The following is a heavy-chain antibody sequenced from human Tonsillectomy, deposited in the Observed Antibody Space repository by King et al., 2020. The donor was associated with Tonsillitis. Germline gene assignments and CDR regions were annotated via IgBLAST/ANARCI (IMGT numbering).Heavy chain of an antibody. V-gene: IGHV3-23*04. Sequence: VQLVESGGGLVQPGGSLRLSCAASGFTFSNYGMNWVRQAPGKGLEWVSVISGSGDTTYYADSVKGRFTISRDNSMDTVFLQMNSLRVEDTALYYCAKAWEICSTTRCVQLPYFYGMDVWGQGTTVTVSS. CDR2: ISGSGDTT. J-gene: IGHJ6*02. D-gene: IGHD2-2*01. CDR1: GFTFSNYG. CDR3: AKAWEICSTTRCVQLPYFYGMDV.